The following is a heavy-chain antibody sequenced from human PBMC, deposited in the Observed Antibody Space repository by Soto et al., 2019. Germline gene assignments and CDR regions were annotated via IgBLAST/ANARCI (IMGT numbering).Heavy chain of an antibody. D-gene: IGHD4-17*01. Sequence: QLQLQESGPGLVKPSETLSLTYTVSGGSISSSSYYWGWIRQPPGKGLEWIGSIYYSGSTYYNPSLKSRVTISVDTSKNQFSLKLSSVTAADTAVYYCAGLDYGDYWYFDLRGRGTLVTVSS. CDR2: IYYSGST. J-gene: IGHJ2*01. CDR1: GGSISSSSYY. CDR3: AGLDYGDYWYFDL. V-gene: IGHV4-39*01.